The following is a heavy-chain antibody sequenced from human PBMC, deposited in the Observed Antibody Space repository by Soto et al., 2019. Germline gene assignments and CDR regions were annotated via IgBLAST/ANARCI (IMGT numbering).Heavy chain of an antibody. V-gene: IGHV4-59*01. J-gene: IGHJ6*02. CDR2: IYYSGST. Sequence: SETLSLTCTVSGGSISSYYWSWTRQPPGKGLEWIGYIYYSGSTNYNPSLKSRVTISVDTSKNQFSLKLSSVTAADTAVYYCARVTYYYYGMDVWGQGTTVTVSS. CDR3: ARVTYYYYGMDV. CDR1: GGSISSYY.